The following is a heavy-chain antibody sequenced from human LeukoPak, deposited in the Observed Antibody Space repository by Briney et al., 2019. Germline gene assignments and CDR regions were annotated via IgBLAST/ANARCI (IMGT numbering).Heavy chain of an antibody. Sequence: QAGRSLRLSCAASGFTFSSYGMHWVRQAPGKGLEWVAFIRYDGSNKYYADSVKGRFTISRDNSKNTLYLQMTNLRVDDTAIYYCARGNGNVGGRLDPWGQGIRVTVSS. CDR2: IRYDGSNK. D-gene: IGHD1-1*01. CDR1: GFTFSSYG. V-gene: IGHV3-33*01. J-gene: IGHJ5*02. CDR3: ARGNGNVGGRLDP.